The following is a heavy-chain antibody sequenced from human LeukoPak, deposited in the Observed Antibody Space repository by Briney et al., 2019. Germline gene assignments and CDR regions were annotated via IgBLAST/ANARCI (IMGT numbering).Heavy chain of an antibody. CDR1: GGSFSGYS. CDR2: VNHSGST. CDR3: AREGIRRDGYRRVDY. J-gene: IGHJ4*02. Sequence: SETLSLTCAVYGGSFSGYSWSWIRKPPGKGMEWMGEVNHSGSTNYSPSLKSRVTISVDTSKNQFSLKLRSVTAADTAVYYCAREGIRRDGYRRVDYWGQGTLVTVSS. D-gene: IGHD5-24*01. V-gene: IGHV4-34*01.